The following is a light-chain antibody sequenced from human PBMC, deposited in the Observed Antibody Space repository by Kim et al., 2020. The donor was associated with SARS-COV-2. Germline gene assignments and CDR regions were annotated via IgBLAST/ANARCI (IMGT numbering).Light chain of an antibody. CDR1: TSDVGGYNY. CDR3: SSYTSSNTVVI. Sequence: SFTISCTGTTSDVGGYNYVAWYQQHPGRSPKLIIYDVSNRPSGVSNRFSGSKSGNTASLTLSGLQTEDEAHYYCSSYTSSNTVVIFGGGTQLTVL. J-gene: IGLJ2*01. V-gene: IGLV2-14*03. CDR2: DVS.